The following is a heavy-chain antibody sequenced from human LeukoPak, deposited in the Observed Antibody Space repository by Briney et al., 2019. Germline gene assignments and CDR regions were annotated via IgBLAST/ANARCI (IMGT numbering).Heavy chain of an antibody. V-gene: IGHV4-59*01. CDR2: IYYSGSP. Sequence: SETLSLTCTVSGGSISSYYWSWIRQPPGKGLEWIGYIYYSGSPNYNPSLKSRVTISVDTSKNQFSLKLSSVTAADTAVYYCARGPSGSYLDYWGQGTLVTVSS. D-gene: IGHD1-26*01. CDR1: GGSISSYY. J-gene: IGHJ4*02. CDR3: ARGPSGSYLDY.